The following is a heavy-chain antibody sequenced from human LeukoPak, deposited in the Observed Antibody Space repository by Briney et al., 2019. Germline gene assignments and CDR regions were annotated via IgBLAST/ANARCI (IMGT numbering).Heavy chain of an antibody. CDR1: GGSIASASNY. CDR2: IYYSGST. V-gene: IGHV4-39*01. D-gene: IGHD3-3*01. Sequence: TSETLSLTCTVAGGSIASASNYWGWIRQPPGKGLEWIGYIYYSGSTNYNPSLKSRVTISIDTSKNQFSLKLSSVTAADTAVYYCARQNFGVVIKWFDPWGQGTLVSGSS. CDR3: ARQNFGVVIKWFDP. J-gene: IGHJ5*02.